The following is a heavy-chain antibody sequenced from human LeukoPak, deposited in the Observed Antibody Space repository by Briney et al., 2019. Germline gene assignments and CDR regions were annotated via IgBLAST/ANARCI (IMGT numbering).Heavy chain of an antibody. V-gene: IGHV4-59*08. CDR2: IYYSGST. CDR1: GGSISGYY. Sequence: SETLPLTCTVSGGSISGYYWSWIRQPPGKGLEWIGYIYYSGSTNYNPSLKSRVTISVDTSKNQLSLKLSSVTAADTAVYYCARHEPYYYDSSSEAHFDYWGQGALVTVSS. D-gene: IGHD3-22*01. CDR3: ARHEPYYYDSSSEAHFDY. J-gene: IGHJ4*02.